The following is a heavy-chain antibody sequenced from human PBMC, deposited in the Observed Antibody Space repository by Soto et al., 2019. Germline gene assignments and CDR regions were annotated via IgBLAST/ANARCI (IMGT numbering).Heavy chain of an antibody. J-gene: IGHJ4*02. D-gene: IGHD6-13*01. CDR3: ARLKGGAAGNFDY. CDR1: GVSVSNGAYY. CDR2: IYHSGST. Sequence: PSETLSLTCTVSGVSVSNGAYYWTWIRHHPGKGLEWIGYIYHSGSTYYNPSLNSRVTISVDTSMNRFSLKLTSVTAADTAVYHCARLKGGAAGNFDYWGQGTQVTVSS. V-gene: IGHV4-31*03.